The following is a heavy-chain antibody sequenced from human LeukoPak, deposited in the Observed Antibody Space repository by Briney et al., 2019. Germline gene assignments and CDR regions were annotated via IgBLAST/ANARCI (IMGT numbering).Heavy chain of an antibody. CDR1: GYTFTGYY. J-gene: IGHJ4*02. V-gene: IGHV1-2*02. Sequence: ASVKVSCKASGYTFTGYYMHWVRQAPGQGLGWMGWINPNSGGTNYAQKFQGRVTMTRDTSISTAYMELSRLRSDDTAVYYCASTGYCSGGSCYSNRYWGQGTLVTVSS. CDR3: ASTGYCSGGSCYSNRY. D-gene: IGHD2-15*01. CDR2: INPNSGGT.